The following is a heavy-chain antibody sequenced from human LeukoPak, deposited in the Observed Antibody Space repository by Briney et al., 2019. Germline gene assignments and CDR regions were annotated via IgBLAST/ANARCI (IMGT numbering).Heavy chain of an antibody. V-gene: IGHV3-30*18. Sequence: GGSLRLSCAASGYTFTTYWIHWVRQAPGKGLEWVAVISYDGSNKYYADSVKGRFTISRDNSKNTLYLQMNSLRAEDTAVYYCAKDVAPYCSGGNCYNDYWGQGTLDTVSS. J-gene: IGHJ4*02. CDR3: AKDVAPYCSGGNCYNDY. CDR1: GYTFTTYW. D-gene: IGHD2-15*01. CDR2: ISYDGSNK.